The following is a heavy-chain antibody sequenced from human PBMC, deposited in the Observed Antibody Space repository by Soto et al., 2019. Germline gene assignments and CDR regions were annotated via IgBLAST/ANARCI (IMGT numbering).Heavy chain of an antibody. CDR2: IIPIIGTP. J-gene: IGHJ4*02. CDR1: GSTLSSSYA. CDR3: ATKGDGEAPGDYLEY. V-gene: IGHV1-69*01. D-gene: IGHD4-17*01. Sequence: QVQLVQSGAEVKKPGSSVKVSCKASGSTLSSSYAISWVRQAPGQGLEWMGGIIPIIGTPTYAQKFQGRVTITADESTSTAYMDLSSLGSADAAVYYCATKGDGEAPGDYLEYWGQGTLVTVSS.